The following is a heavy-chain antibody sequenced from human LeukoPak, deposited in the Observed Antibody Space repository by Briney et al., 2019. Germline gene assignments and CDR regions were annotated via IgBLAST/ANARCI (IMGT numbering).Heavy chain of an antibody. Sequence: GGSLRLSRAASGFTFDDYAMHWVRQAPGKGLEWVSGISWNSGSIGYADSVKGRFTISRDNAKNSLYLQMNSLRAEDTALYYCAKVAVAGYFDYWGQGTLVTVSS. J-gene: IGHJ4*02. V-gene: IGHV3-9*01. D-gene: IGHD6-19*01. CDR1: GFTFDDYA. CDR2: ISWNSGSI. CDR3: AKVAVAGYFDY.